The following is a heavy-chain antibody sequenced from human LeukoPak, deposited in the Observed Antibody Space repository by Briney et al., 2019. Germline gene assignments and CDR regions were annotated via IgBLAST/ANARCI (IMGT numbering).Heavy chain of an antibody. V-gene: IGHV4-34*09. J-gene: IGHJ5*02. Sequence: SETLSLTCAVYGGSFSGYYWSWIRQPPGKGLEWIGYIFYLGNTYYTPSLKSRVTISVDTSKNQFSLKLSSVTAADTAVYYCAREEYDFWSGYHNWFDPWGQGTLVTVSS. D-gene: IGHD3-3*01. CDR1: GGSFSGYY. CDR3: AREEYDFWSGYHNWFDP. CDR2: IFYLGNT.